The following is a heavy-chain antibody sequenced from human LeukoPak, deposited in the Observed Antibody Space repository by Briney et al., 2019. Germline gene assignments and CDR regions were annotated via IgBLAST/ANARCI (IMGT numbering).Heavy chain of an antibody. V-gene: IGHV2-5*01. Sequence: SGPTLVNPTQTLTLTCTFSGFSLSTSGVGVGWIRQPPGKALEWLALIYWNDDKRYSPSLKSRLTITKDTSKNQVVLTMTNMDPVDTATCYCAHSDYGGSYELDDAFDIWGQGTMVAVSS. J-gene: IGHJ3*02. D-gene: IGHD1-26*01. CDR2: IYWNDDK. CDR3: AHSDYGGSYELDDAFDI. CDR1: GFSLSTSGVG.